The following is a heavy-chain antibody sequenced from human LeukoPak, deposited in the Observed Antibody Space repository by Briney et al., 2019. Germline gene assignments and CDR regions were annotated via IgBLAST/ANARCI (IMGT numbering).Heavy chain of an antibody. D-gene: IGHD3-16*01. CDR2: ISAYTGDT. CDR3: ARGLGLGLRPSRFDP. J-gene: IGHJ5*02. V-gene: IGHV1-18*01. CDR1: VYTFINHG. Sequence: GASVTVSFTSSVYTFINHGIGWVRQAPRQGLEWMGWISAYTGDTHYVQKFNDRVTMTIDTSTRTAYMELTSLRSDDTAFYYCARGLGLGLRPSRFDPWGQGTLVTVSS.